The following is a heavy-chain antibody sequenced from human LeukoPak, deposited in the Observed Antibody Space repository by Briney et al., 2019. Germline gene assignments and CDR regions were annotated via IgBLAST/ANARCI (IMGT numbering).Heavy chain of an antibody. Sequence: GGSLRLSCAASGFTFSSYWMSWVRQAPGKGLEWVANIKQDGSEKYYVDSVKDRFTISRDNAKNSLYLQMNSLRAEDTAVYYCARDLMVRGVMGLGYWGQGTLATVSS. D-gene: IGHD3-10*01. V-gene: IGHV3-7*01. CDR3: ARDLMVRGVMGLGY. CDR2: IKQDGSEK. CDR1: GFTFSSYW. J-gene: IGHJ4*02.